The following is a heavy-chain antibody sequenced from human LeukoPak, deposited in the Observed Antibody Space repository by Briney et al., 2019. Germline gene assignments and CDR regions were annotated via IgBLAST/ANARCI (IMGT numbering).Heavy chain of an antibody. CDR3: TTDVLLWFGELFTDFDY. CDR1: GFTFSSYE. CDR2: ISYDGSNK. Sequence: GGSLRLSCAASGFTFSSYEMNWVRQAPGKGLEWVAVISYDGSNKYYADSVKGRFTISRDNSKNTLYLQMNSLKTEDTAVYYCTTDVLLWFGELFTDFDYWGQGTLVTVSS. V-gene: IGHV3-30*04. J-gene: IGHJ4*02. D-gene: IGHD3-10*01.